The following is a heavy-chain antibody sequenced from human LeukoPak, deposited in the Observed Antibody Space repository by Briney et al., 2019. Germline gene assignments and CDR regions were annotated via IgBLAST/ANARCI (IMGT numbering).Heavy chain of an antibody. CDR1: GYTFTSYY. D-gene: IGHD3-3*01. Sequence: ASVKVSCKASGYTFTSYYIYWVRQAPGQGLEWMGIINPNGGSTSYAQKFQGRVTMTRDTSTSTVYMELSSLRSEDTAVYYCARIWSDQIGTDYWGQGTLVPVSS. J-gene: IGHJ4*02. CDR2: INPNGGST. V-gene: IGHV1-46*01. CDR3: ARIWSDQIGTDY.